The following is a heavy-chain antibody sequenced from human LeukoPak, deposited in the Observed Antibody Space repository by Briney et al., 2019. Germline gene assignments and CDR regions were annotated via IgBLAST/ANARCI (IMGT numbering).Heavy chain of an antibody. D-gene: IGHD3-3*01. Sequence: ASVKVSCQASGYTFTSYGISWVRQAPGQGLEWMGWISAYNGNTNYAQKLQGRVTMTTDTSTSTAYVELRSLRSDDTAVYHCARDQYTVWSCSGFDAFDIWGQGTMVTVSS. CDR3: ARDQYTVWSCSGFDAFDI. CDR2: ISAYNGNT. J-gene: IGHJ3*02. CDR1: GYTFTSYG. V-gene: IGHV1-18*01.